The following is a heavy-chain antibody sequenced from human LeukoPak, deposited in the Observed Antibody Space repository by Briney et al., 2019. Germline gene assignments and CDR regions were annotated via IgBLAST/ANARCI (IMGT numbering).Heavy chain of an antibody. V-gene: IGHV3-64D*06. CDR2: ISSNGGST. Sequence: PGGSLRLSCSASGFTFSSYAKHWVRQAPGKGLEYVSAISSNGGSTYYADSVKGRFTISRDNSKNTLYLQMSSLRAEATAVYYCVKDRGTAMVLYYFDYWGQGTLVTVSS. CDR1: GFTFSSYA. D-gene: IGHD5-18*01. J-gene: IGHJ4*02. CDR3: VKDRGTAMVLYYFDY.